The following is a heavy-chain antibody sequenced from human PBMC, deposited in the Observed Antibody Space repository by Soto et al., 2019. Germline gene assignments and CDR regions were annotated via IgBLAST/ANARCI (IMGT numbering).Heavy chain of an antibody. CDR1: GVTFSSYG. CDR3: AKDSSSSGHFDY. J-gene: IGHJ4*02. V-gene: IGHV3-30*18. D-gene: IGHD6-6*01. Sequence: LRLSWAASGVTFSSYGMHGVRQAPGKGLEWVAVISYDGSNKYYADSVKGRFTISRDNSKNTLYLQMNSLRAEDTAVYYCAKDSSSSGHFDYWGQGTLVTVSS. CDR2: ISYDGSNK.